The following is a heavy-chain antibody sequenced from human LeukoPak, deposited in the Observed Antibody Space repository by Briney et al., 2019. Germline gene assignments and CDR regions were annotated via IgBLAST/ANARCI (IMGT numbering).Heavy chain of an antibody. CDR2: ISGSGATT. Sequence: GGSLRLSCAASGFTFSNYAMSWVRQAPGKGLEWVSGISGSGATTYQTDSVKGRFTITRDNSRDTLYLQMNSLRDGDTAVYYCARALPTVIVATINYMDVWGKGTTVTVSS. D-gene: IGHD5-12*01. CDR3: ARALPTVIVATINYMDV. CDR1: GFTFSNYA. J-gene: IGHJ6*03. V-gene: IGHV3-23*01.